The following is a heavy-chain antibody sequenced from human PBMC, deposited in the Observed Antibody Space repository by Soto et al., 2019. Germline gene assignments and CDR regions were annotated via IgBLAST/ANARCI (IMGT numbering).Heavy chain of an antibody. CDR2: ISGSGGST. CDR3: AKELQKEYYDFWSGPEIVGMDV. CDR1: GFTFSSYA. J-gene: IGHJ6*02. V-gene: IGHV3-23*01. D-gene: IGHD3-3*01. Sequence: SGGSLRLSCAASGFTFSSYAMSWVLQAPGKGLEWVSAISGSGGSTYYADSVKGRFTISRDNSKNTLYLQMNSLRAEDTAVYYCAKELQKEYYDFWSGPEIVGMDVWGQGTTVTVSS.